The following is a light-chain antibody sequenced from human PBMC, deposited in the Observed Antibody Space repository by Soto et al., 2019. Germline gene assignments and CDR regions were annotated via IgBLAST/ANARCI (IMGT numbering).Light chain of an antibody. Sequence: QSVLAQPASVSGSPGQSITISCTGTSGFVGRFRLVSWYQQHPGKAPKVRIYEVSNPPSGVSTRFSGSKPRNTASLTISALQPGDEAAYYCSSYTTSRNVVFGPGTKGTVL. CDR3: SSYTTSRNVV. CDR1: SGFVGRFRL. J-gene: IGLJ1*01. V-gene: IGLV2-14*02. CDR2: EVS.